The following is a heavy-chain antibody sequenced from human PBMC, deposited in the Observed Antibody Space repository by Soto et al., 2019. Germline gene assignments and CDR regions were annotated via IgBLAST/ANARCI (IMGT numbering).Heavy chain of an antibody. D-gene: IGHD3-3*01. J-gene: IGHJ4*02. CDR3: ARVVITPRDRFDY. CDR1: GFTFSSYA. Sequence: PGGSLRLSCAASGFTFSSYAMHWVRQAPGKGLEWVAVISYDGSNKYYADSVKGRFTISRDNSKNTLYLQMNSLRAEDTAVYYCARVVITPRDRFDYWGQGTLVTVSS. CDR2: ISYDGSNK. V-gene: IGHV3-30-3*01.